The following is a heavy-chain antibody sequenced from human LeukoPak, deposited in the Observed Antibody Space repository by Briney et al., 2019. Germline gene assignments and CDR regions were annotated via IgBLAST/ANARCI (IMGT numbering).Heavy chain of an antibody. CDR1: GGSFSGYY. Sequence: SETLSLTCAVYGGSFSGYYWSWIRQPPGKGLEWIGETNHGGSTNYNPSLKSRVTISVDTSKNQLSLKLSSATAADTAVYYCARVRNAAVAGTFYGRMDVWGQGTTVTVSS. CDR2: TNHGGST. J-gene: IGHJ6*02. CDR3: ARVRNAAVAGTFYGRMDV. V-gene: IGHV4-34*01. D-gene: IGHD6-19*01.